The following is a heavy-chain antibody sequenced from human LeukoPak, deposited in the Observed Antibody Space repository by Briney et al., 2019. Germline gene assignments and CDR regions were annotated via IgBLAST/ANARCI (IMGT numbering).Heavy chain of an antibody. CDR2: IYYSGRT. D-gene: IGHD1-26*01. CDR1: GGSININTYY. V-gene: IGHV4-39*07. Sequence: SETLSLTCTVSGGSININTYYWGWIRQPPGKGLEWIGTIYYSGRTYYNPSLKSRVTISVDTSKNQFSLKLSSVTAADTAVYYCARDRATIILGYFDYWGQGTLVTVSS. J-gene: IGHJ4*02. CDR3: ARDRATIILGYFDY.